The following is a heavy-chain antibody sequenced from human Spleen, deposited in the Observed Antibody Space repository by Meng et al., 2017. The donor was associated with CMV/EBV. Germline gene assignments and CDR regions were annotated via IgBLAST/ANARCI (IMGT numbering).Heavy chain of an antibody. Sequence: SVKVSCKASGGTFSSFAINWVRQAPGQGLEWMGGIIPILGIANYAQKFQGRVTITADKFTSTAYMELSSLRSEDTAVYYCARAAPPRGRACSSTSCYYYYYGMDVWGQGTTVTVSS. CDR3: ARAAPPRGRACSSTSCYYYYYGMDV. CDR1: GGTFSSFA. J-gene: IGHJ6*02. D-gene: IGHD2-2*01. V-gene: IGHV1-69*10. CDR2: IIPILGIA.